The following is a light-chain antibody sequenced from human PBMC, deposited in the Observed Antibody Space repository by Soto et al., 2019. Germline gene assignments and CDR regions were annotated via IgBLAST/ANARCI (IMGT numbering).Light chain of an antibody. Sequence: DIQMTQSPSTLSASVGDRVTITCRASQSISSWLAWYQQKPGKAPKLLIYKASSLESGVPSRFSGSGSGTEFTLTIGSLQPDDFANYYCQQYNSYSREFGQGTKVEIK. V-gene: IGKV1-5*03. CDR1: QSISSW. J-gene: IGKJ1*01. CDR3: QQYNSYSRE. CDR2: KAS.